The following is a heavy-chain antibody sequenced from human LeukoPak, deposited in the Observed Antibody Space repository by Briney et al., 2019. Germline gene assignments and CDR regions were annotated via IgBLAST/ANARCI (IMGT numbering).Heavy chain of an antibody. V-gene: IGHV4-34*01. J-gene: IGHJ4*02. D-gene: IGHD1-26*01. CDR1: GGSFSGYY. CDR3: ARGLNLVGAYYFDY. CDR2: INHSGST. Sequence: PSETLSFTCAVYGGSFSGYYWSWIRQPPGKGLEWIGEINHSGSTNYNPSLKSRVTISVDTSKNQFSLKLSSVTAAATAVYYCARGLNLVGAYYFDYWGQGTLVTVSS.